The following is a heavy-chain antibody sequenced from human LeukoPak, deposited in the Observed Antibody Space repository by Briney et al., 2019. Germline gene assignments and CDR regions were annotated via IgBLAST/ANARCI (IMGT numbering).Heavy chain of an antibody. CDR1: GGSFSGYY. CDR2: IYASGST. D-gene: IGHD3-22*01. V-gene: IGHV4-59*10. J-gene: IGHJ4*02. CDR3: ARVAQYHDSSGYYHYYFDY. Sequence: SETLSLTCAVYGGSFSGYYWSWIRQPAGKGLEWIGRIYASGSTNYNPSLKSRVTMSVDTSKNQFSLKLSSVTAADTAVYYCARVAQYHDSSGYYHYYFDYWGRGTLVTVSS.